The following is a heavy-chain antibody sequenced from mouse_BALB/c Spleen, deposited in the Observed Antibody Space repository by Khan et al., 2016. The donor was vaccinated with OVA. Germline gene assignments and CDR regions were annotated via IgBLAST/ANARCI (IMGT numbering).Heavy chain of an antibody. CDR3: APAGTGDYFDY. CDR1: GFNIKDTH. J-gene: IGHJ2*01. V-gene: IGHV14-3*02. D-gene: IGHD4-1*01. Sequence: IQLVQSGAELVKPEASVKLSCTASGFNIKDTHMHWVKQRPEQGLEWIGRIDPANDNSKYDPRFQGKATITADTSSNTAYLHLSSLTSEDTAVYYCAPAGTGDYFDYWGQGTTLTVSS. CDR2: IDPANDNS.